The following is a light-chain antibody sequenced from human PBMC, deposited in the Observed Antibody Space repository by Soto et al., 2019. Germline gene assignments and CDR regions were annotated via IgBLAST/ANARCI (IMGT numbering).Light chain of an antibody. CDR1: QSVSSSY. CDR2: DAS. Sequence: ELVLTQSPGILSLSPGERATLSCSSSQSVSSSYLAWYPQTPAQAPRLLINDASSGSTGIPDRFSGSGSGTDFTLTISRLEPEDFAEYYCEQYGSSPITFSQGTRLEIK. J-gene: IGKJ5*01. CDR3: EQYGSSPIT. V-gene: IGKV3-20*01.